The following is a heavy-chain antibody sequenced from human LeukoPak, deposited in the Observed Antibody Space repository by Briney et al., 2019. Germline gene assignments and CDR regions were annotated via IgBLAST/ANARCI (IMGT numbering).Heavy chain of an antibody. CDR2: ISYDGSNK. Sequence: PGRSLRLSCAASGFTFSSYAMHWVRQAPGKGLEWVAVISYDGSNKYYADSVKGRFTISRDNSKNTLYLQMGSLRAEDMAVYYCAREVSSEIYSGSYLTGWFDPWGQGTLVTVSS. D-gene: IGHD3-10*01. V-gene: IGHV3-30*14. J-gene: IGHJ5*02. CDR3: AREVSSEIYSGSYLTGWFDP. CDR1: GFTFSSYA.